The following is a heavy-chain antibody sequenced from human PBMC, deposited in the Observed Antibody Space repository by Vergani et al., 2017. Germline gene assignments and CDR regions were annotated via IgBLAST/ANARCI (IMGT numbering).Heavy chain of an antibody. J-gene: IGHJ5*02. Sequence: QVQLVQSGAEVKKPGASVKVSCKASGYTFTSYGISWVRQAPGQGLEWMGWISAYNGNTNYAQKLQGRVTMTTDTSTSTAYMELRSLRSGDTAVYYCARDRSSGWSFDWFDPWGQGTLVTVSS. D-gene: IGHD6-19*01. CDR1: GYTFTSYG. CDR3: ARDRSSGWSFDWFDP. CDR2: ISAYNGNT. V-gene: IGHV1-18*01.